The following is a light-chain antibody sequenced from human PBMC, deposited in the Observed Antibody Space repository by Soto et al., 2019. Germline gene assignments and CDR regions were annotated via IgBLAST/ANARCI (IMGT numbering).Light chain of an antibody. CDR3: QQYNGYSST. Sequence: DIQLTQSPSFLSASVGDRVTITCRASQGISSYLAWYQQKPGKAPKLLIYAASTLQSGVPSRFSGSGSGTEFTLTISSLQPEDFATYFCQQYNGYSSTFGQGTKVDIK. V-gene: IGKV1-9*01. J-gene: IGKJ1*01. CDR1: QGISSY. CDR2: AAS.